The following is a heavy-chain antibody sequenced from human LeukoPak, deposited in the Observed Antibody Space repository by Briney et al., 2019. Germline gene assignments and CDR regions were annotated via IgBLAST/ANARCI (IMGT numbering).Heavy chain of an antibody. J-gene: IGHJ3*02. D-gene: IGHD5-24*01. CDR1: GDSLTSHF. CDR2: VFHSGTT. CDR3: ARRMATVTDAFDI. Sequence: PSETLPLTCNVSGDSLTSHFWSWIRQTPGKGLEWIGYVFHSGTTNYSPSLKSRVTISLDTSKKEFYLRLASMTAADNAVYYCARRMATVTDAFDIWGRGTMVSVSS. V-gene: IGHV4-59*08.